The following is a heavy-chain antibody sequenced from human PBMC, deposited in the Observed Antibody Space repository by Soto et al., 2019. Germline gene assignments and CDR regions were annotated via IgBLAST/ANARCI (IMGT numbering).Heavy chain of an antibody. Sequence: QVQLVESGGGVVQPGRSLRLSCAASGFTFSSYGMHWVRQAPGEGLEWVAVIWYAGSNKYYADSVKGRFTISRDNSKNTRYLQMNSLRAENRAVYYCSRDRSGGEYVDAFAIWGQGTMVTVSS. D-gene: IGHD4-17*01. V-gene: IGHV3-33*01. CDR3: SRDRSGGEYVDAFAI. J-gene: IGHJ3*02. CDR1: GFTFSSYG. CDR2: IWYAGSNK.